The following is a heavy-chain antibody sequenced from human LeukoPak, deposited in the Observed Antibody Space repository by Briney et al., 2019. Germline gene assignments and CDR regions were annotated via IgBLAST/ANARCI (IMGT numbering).Heavy chain of an antibody. V-gene: IGHV5-51*04. CDR2: IYPGYSEP. D-gene: IGHD6-13*01. J-gene: IGHJ5*02. CDR3: VRFALTSSLDP. Sequence: GGSPNIPGKISGYKLIYNWIGWAGQVPGKGLDWIGLIYPGYSEPKYNPSFQGQVTLSVNAPISTAYSKLSGLRASDRAILYCVRFALTSSLDPWGQGTLVTVSS. CDR1: GYKLIYNW.